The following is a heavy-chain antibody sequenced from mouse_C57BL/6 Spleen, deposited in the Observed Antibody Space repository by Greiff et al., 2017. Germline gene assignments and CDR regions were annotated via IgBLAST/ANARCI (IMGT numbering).Heavy chain of an antibody. D-gene: IGHD2-4*01. J-gene: IGHJ2*01. CDR3: ARSGIYYDYGGAY. CDR2: ISTYYGDA. CDR1: GYTFTDYA. V-gene: IGHV1-67*01. Sequence: VQRVESGPELVRPGVSVKISCKGSGYTFTDYAMHWVKQSHAKSLEWIGVISTYYGDASHNQKFKDKATMTVDKSSSTAYMELARLTSEDSAVDYCARSGIYYDYGGAYWGQGTTLTVSS.